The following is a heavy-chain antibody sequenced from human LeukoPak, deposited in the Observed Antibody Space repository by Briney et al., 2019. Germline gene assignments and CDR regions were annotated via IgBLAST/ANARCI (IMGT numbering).Heavy chain of an antibody. J-gene: IGHJ5*02. CDR1: GFTFSSYG. D-gene: IGHD3-3*01. V-gene: IGHV3-30*02. CDR3: AREPECYYTTRFDP. CDR2: IRYDGSNK. Sequence: GGSLRLSCAASGFTFSSYGMHWVRHAPGKGLEWVAFIRYDGSNKYYADSVKGRFTISRDNPKNTLYLQMNSLRAEDTAVYYCAREPECYYTTRFDPWGQGTLVTVSS.